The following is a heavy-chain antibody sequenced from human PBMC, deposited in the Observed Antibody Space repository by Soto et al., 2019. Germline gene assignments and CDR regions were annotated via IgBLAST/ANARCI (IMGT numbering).Heavy chain of an antibody. CDR2: ISWNSGSI. CDR3: AYSLGGFDY. Sequence: GGSLRLSCAASGFTFDDYAMHWVRQAPGKGLEWVSGISWNSGSIGYADSVKGRFTISRDNAKNSLYLQMNSLRAEDTALYYCAYSLGGFDYWGQGTLVTVSS. D-gene: IGHD5-18*01. CDR1: GFTFDDYA. V-gene: IGHV3-9*01. J-gene: IGHJ4*02.